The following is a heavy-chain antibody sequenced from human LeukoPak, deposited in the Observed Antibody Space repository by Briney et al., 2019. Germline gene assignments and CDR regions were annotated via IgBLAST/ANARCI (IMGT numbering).Heavy chain of an antibody. V-gene: IGHV4-34*01. J-gene: IGHJ4*02. CDR1: GGSFSGYY. CDR3: ARGPVSDY. CDR2: INHSGST. Sequence: SETLSLTCAVYGGSFSGYYWSWVRQPPGKGLEWIGEINHSGSTNYNPSLKSRVTISVDTSKNQFSLKLSSVTAADTAVYYCARGPVSDYWGQGTLVTVSS.